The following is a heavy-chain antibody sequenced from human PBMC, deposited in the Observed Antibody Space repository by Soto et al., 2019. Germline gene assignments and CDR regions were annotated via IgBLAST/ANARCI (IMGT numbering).Heavy chain of an antibody. D-gene: IGHD2-2*01. V-gene: IGHV3-74*01. CDR2: INSDGSST. J-gene: IGHJ6*03. Sequence: GGSLRLSCAASGFTFSSYWMHWVRQAPGKGLVWVSRINSDGSSTSYADSVKGRFTISRDNAKNTLYLQMNSLRAEDTAVYYCARGETDCSSTSCYEDYYYYYMDVWGKGTTVTVSS. CDR3: ARGETDCSSTSCYEDYYYYYMDV. CDR1: GFTFSSYW.